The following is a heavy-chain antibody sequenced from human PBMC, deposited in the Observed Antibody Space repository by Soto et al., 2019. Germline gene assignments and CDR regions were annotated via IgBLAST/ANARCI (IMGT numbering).Heavy chain of an antibody. V-gene: IGHV1-8*01. D-gene: IGHD2-2*01. CDR3: ARACIGTSCRKTNWFDP. J-gene: IGHJ5*02. CDR1: GYTFTSYD. Sequence: ASVKVSCKASGYTFTSYDINWVRQATGQGLEWMGWMNPNSGNTGYAQKFQGRVTMTRNTSISTAYMELSSLRSEDTAVYYCARACIGTSCRKTNWFDPWGQGTLVTVSS. CDR2: MNPNSGNT.